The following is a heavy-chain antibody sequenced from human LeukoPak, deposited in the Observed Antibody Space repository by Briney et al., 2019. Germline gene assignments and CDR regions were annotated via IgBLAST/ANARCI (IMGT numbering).Heavy chain of an antibody. CDR1: GFTFNTYT. Sequence: GGSLRLSCAASGFTFNTYTMNWVRQAPGKGLEGVSSITASSTAIYSADSVKGRFTISRDNAKNFLYLQMNSLRAEDTAVYYCARTYYDILTGYNPYFDYWGQGILVTVSS. D-gene: IGHD3-9*01. CDR2: ITASSTAI. J-gene: IGHJ4*02. V-gene: IGHV3-21*01. CDR3: ARTYYDILTGYNPYFDY.